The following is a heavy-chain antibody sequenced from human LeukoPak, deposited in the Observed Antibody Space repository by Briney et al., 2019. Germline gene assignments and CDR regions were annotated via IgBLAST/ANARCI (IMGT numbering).Heavy chain of an antibody. CDR3: AHPAGYYDFWSPLDH. Sequence: ESGPTLVKPTQTLTLTCTFSGFSLSTSGVGVGWIRQPPGKALEWLALIYWNDDNRYSPSLKSRLTITKDTSKNQVVLTMTNMDPVDTATYYCAHPAGYYDFWSPLDHWGQGTLVTVPS. D-gene: IGHD3-3*01. CDR1: GFSLSTSGVG. CDR2: IYWNDDN. V-gene: IGHV2-5*01. J-gene: IGHJ4*02.